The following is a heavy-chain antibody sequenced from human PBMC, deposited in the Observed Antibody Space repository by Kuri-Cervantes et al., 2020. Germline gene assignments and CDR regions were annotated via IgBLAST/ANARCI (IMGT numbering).Heavy chain of an antibody. CDR3: AAYCSSTSCNFDY. V-gene: IGHV3-23*01. CDR2: ISGSGGST. CDR1: GFTFSSYA. Sequence: GESLKISCAASGFTFSSYAMSWVRQAPGKGLEWVSAISGSGGSTYYADSVKGRFTISRDNPKNTLYLQMNSLRAEDTAVYYCAAYCSSTSCNFDYWGQGTLVTVSS. D-gene: IGHD2-2*01. J-gene: IGHJ4*02.